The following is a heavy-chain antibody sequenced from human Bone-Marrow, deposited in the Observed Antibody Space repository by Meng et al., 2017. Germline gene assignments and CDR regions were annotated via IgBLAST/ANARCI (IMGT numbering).Heavy chain of an antibody. V-gene: IGHV3-7*01. CDR2: IKQDGSEK. CDR3: AAWVYYDSSGGFDY. D-gene: IGHD3-22*01. Sequence: LTGAASGFTLSSYWMSWVRQAPGKGLEWVANIKQDGSEKYYVDSVKGRFTISRDNAKNSLYLQMNSLRAEDTAVYYCAAWVYYDSSGGFDYWGQGTLVTVSS. J-gene: IGHJ4*02. CDR1: GFTLSSYW.